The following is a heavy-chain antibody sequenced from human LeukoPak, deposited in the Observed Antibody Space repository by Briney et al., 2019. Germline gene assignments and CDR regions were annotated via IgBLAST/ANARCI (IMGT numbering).Heavy chain of an antibody. CDR1: GYTFTGYY. D-gene: IGHD6-13*01. J-gene: IGHJ4*02. V-gene: IGHV1-2*02. CDR3: ARGGRTAAGTGHDY. Sequence: ASVKVSCKASGYTFTGYYMHWVRQAPGQGLEWMGWINPNSGGTNYAQKCQGRVTMTRDTSISTAYMELSRLRSDDTAVYYCARGGRTAAGTGHDYWGQGPLVTVSS. CDR2: INPNSGGT.